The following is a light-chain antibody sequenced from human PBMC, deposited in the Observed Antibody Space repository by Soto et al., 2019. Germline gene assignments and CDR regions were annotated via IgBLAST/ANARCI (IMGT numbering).Light chain of an antibody. CDR3: QKYNSAPAWT. CDR1: QGISNY. Sequence: DIQMTQSPSSLSASVGDRVTITCRASQGISNYLAWYQQKPGKVPKLLIYAASTLQSGVPSRFSGSGSGTDFTLTISSLQPEDVATYDCQKYNSAPAWTCGQGTKVEIK. J-gene: IGKJ1*01. V-gene: IGKV1-27*01. CDR2: AAS.